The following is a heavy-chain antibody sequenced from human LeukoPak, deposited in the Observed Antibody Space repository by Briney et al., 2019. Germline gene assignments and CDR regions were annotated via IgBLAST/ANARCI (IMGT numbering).Heavy chain of an antibody. Sequence: GGSLRLSCAASGFTFSNAWMSWVRQAPGKGLEWVSGIVGSGVTTYYADSVKGRFTISRDNSKNTLYLQINSLRAEDTAIYYCARDERWIQFNYWGQGTLVTVSS. D-gene: IGHD5-18*01. CDR2: IVGSGVTT. CDR3: ARDERWIQFNY. CDR1: GFTFSNAW. J-gene: IGHJ4*02. V-gene: IGHV3-23*01.